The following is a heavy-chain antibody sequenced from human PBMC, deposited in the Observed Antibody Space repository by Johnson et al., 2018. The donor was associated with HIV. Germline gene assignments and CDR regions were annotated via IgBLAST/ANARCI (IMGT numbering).Heavy chain of an antibody. CDR1: GFTFDDYG. J-gene: IGHJ3*02. D-gene: IGHD3-9*01. CDR3: ARWGPYDILTGYYAFDI. Sequence: VQLVESGVGVVRPGGSLRLSCAASGFTFDDYGMSWVRQAPGKGLEWVSGINWNGGSTGYADSVKGRFTISRDNAKNSLYLQMNSLRAEDTAVYYCARWGPYDILTGYYAFDIWGQGTMVTVSS. CDR2: INWNGGST. V-gene: IGHV3-20*04.